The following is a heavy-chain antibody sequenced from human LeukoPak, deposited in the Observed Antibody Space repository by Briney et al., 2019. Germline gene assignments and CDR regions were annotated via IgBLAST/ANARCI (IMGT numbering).Heavy chain of an antibody. CDR3: ARPLLSSGYDYFDY. J-gene: IGHJ4*02. CDR2: ISYDGSNK. D-gene: IGHD3-22*01. Sequence: GGSLRLSCAASGFTFSSYAMHWVRQAPGKGLEWVAVISYDGSNKYYADSVKGRFTISRDNSKNTLYLQTNSLRAEDTAVYYCARPLLSSGYDYFDYWGQGTLVTVSS. V-gene: IGHV3-30-3*01. CDR1: GFTFSSYA.